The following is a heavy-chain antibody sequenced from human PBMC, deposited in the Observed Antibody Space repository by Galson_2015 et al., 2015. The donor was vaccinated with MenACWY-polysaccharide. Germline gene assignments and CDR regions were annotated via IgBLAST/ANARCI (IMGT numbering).Heavy chain of an antibody. Sequence: SVKVSCKASGYTFTSYYMHWVRQAPGQGLEWMGIINPSGGSTSYAQKFQGRVTMTRDTSTSTVYMELSSLRSEDTAVYYCARELLDCSSTSCYYYYGMDVWGRGTTVTVSS. J-gene: IGHJ6*02. D-gene: IGHD2-2*01. CDR1: GYTFTSYY. V-gene: IGHV1-46*01. CDR3: ARELLDCSSTSCYYYYGMDV. CDR2: INPSGGST.